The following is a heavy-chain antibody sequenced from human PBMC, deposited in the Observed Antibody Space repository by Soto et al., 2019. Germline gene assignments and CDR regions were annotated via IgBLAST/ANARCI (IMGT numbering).Heavy chain of an antibody. CDR1: GFIFSDYA. CDR3: AIDGSQTIRGSYFSS. J-gene: IGHJ1*01. V-gene: IGHV3-30*03. Sequence: GGSLRLSCSASGFIFSDYAMHWVRQAPGKGMEWVAVILFDGNKKYYADSVKGRFTISRDNSKNTLYLQMNSLRAEDTAVYYCAIDGSQTIRGSYFSSWGQRSLVTVSS. D-gene: IGHD1-26*01. CDR2: ILFDGNKK.